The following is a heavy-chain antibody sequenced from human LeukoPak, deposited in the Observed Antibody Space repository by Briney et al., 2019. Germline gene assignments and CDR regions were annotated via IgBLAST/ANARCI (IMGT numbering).Heavy chain of an antibody. J-gene: IGHJ6*02. D-gene: IGHD6-13*01. V-gene: IGHV4-61*01. Sequence: PSETLSLTCTVSGGSVSSGSYYWSWIRQPPGKGLEWIGYIYYSGSTNYNPSLKSRVTMSVDTSKNQFSLKVSSVTAADTAVYYCARDGIPAARKGYYYYYGMDVWGQGTTVTVSS. CDR2: IYYSGST. CDR1: GGSVSSGSYY. CDR3: ARDGIPAARKGYYYYYGMDV.